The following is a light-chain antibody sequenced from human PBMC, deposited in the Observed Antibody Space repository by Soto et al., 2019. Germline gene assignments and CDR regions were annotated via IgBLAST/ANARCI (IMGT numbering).Light chain of an antibody. CDR1: QSISSY. V-gene: IGKV1-39*01. CDR3: QQSYSPLT. CDR2: AAS. Sequence: DIQMTQSPSSLSASVGDRVTITCRASQSISSYLNWYQQKPGKAPKLLIYAASSLQSGVPSRFSGSGSGTDFTLTISSLQPEDFATYYCQQSYSPLTFGTGTKVDIK. J-gene: IGKJ3*01.